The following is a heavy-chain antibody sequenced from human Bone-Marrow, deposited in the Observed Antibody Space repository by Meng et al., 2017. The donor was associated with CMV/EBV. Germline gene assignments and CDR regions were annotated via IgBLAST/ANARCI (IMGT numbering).Heavy chain of an antibody. J-gene: IGHJ6*02. CDR1: GASTDSYY. D-gene: IGHD3-10*01. CDR3: AREVTMVRGVIYYYGMDV. CDR2: IHYNGST. Sequence: GSLRLSCTVSGASTDSYYWGWIRQAPGKGLEWIGHIHYNGSTNYNPSLKSRVTIPVDTSKNQFSLKLSSATAADTAVYYCAREVTMVRGVIYYYGMDVWGQGTTVTVSS. V-gene: IGHV4-59*01.